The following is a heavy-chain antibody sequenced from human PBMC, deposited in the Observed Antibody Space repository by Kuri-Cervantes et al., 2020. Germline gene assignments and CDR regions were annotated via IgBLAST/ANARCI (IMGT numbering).Heavy chain of an antibody. Sequence: GESLKISCAASGFTFSSYAMSWVRQAPGKGLEWVSAISGSGGSTYYADSVKGRFTISRDNSKNTLYLQMNRLRAEDTAVYYCAIMGYSGYDFFYWGQGTLVTVSS. D-gene: IGHD5-12*01. CDR2: ISGSGGST. CDR3: AIMGYSGYDFFY. V-gene: IGHV3-23*01. J-gene: IGHJ4*02. CDR1: GFTFSSYA.